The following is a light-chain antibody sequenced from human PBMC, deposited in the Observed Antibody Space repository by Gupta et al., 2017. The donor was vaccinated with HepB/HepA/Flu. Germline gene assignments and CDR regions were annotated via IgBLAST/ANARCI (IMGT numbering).Light chain of an antibody. V-gene: IGKV3-11*01. CDR3: QKNSNWWT. J-gene: IGKJ1*01. Sequence: DIVLTQSPATLSLYPGDRATLSCRASHNFRSYLAWYQPKPAQAPRLLIYDASNRATAIPARVSGSGSGTDFTLTISSLEPEDFAVYYCQKNSNWWTFGQGTKVEIK. CDR1: HNFRSY. CDR2: DAS.